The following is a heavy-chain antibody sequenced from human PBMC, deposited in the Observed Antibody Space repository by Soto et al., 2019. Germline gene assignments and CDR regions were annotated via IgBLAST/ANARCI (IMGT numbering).Heavy chain of an antibody. CDR2: ISGSGGST. CDR1: GFTFSRYA. CDR3: AKDRFLEWFAH. D-gene: IGHD3-3*01. V-gene: IGHV3-23*01. Sequence: RWSLRLSCSASGFTFSRYAMSWWRQAPGKGLEWVSAISGSGGSTYYADSVKGRFTIPRDNSKNTLYLQMNSLRAEDTAVYYCAKDRFLEWFAHWGQGTLVTVSS. J-gene: IGHJ5*02.